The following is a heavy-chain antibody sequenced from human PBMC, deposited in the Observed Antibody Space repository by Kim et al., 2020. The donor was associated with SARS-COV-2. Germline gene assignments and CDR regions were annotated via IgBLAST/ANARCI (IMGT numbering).Heavy chain of an antibody. Sequence: GGSLRLSCAASGFTFSSYSMNWVRQAPGKGLEWVSYISSSSSTLYYADSVKGRFTISRDNAKNSLYLQMNSLRDEDTAVYYCARELQWLGIFVGMDVWGQRTTVTVSS. CDR1: GFTFSSYS. D-gene: IGHD6-19*01. CDR3: ARELQWLGIFVGMDV. V-gene: IGHV3-48*02. J-gene: IGHJ6*02. CDR2: ISSSSSTL.